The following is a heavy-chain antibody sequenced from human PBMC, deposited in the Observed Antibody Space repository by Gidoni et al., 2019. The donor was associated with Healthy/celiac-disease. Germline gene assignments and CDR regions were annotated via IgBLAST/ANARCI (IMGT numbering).Heavy chain of an antibody. D-gene: IGHD3-10*01. CDR2: ISHSGST. J-gene: IGHJ4*02. V-gene: IGHV4-34*01. CDR3: ARRFYGSGSFYNC. Sequence: QVQLQQWGAGLLKPSETLSLTSAVYGWSFSGYYWSWIRQTPGKGLEWIGDISHSGSTNYNPSLKNRVTISVDTSKSQFSLKLSSVTAADTAVYYCARRFYGSGSFYNCWGQGTLVTVSS. CDR1: GWSFSGYY.